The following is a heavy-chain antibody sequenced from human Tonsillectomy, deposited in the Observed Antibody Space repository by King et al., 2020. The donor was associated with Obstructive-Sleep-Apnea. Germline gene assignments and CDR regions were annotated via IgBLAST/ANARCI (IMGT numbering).Heavy chain of an antibody. D-gene: IGHD5-18*01. Sequence: VQLVESWGGLVQPGGSLRLSCAASGFTFINYAMSWVRQAPGKGLEWVSGINTVGGTTNYADSVKGRFTISRDNAKNTLHLQMNSLRAEDTAVYYCAKRVDTAMVFDYWGQGTLVTVSS. V-gene: IGHV3-23*04. CDR2: INTVGGTT. CDR3: AKRVDTAMVFDY. J-gene: IGHJ4*02. CDR1: GFTFINYA.